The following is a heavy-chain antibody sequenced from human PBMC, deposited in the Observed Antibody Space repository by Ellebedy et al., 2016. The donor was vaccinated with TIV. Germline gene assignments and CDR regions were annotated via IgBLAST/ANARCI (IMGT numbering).Heavy chain of an antibody. CDR1: GFTFSSYV. Sequence: GESLKISCAASGFTFSSYVMSWVRQPPGKGLEWVSVVSGSGISRYYADSVKGRFTVSRDNSKNTLYLQMNSLRAEDTAVYFCAKDRVIPVPGTGHFDSWGQGTLVTVSS. CDR3: AKDRVIPVPGTGHFDS. J-gene: IGHJ4*02. V-gene: IGHV3-23*01. CDR2: VSGSGISR. D-gene: IGHD6-19*01.